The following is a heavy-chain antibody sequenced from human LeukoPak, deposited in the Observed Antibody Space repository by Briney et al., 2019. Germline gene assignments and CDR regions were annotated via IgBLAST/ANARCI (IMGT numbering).Heavy chain of an antibody. CDR3: ARSHIRGGLFDY. Sequence: LETLSLTCTVSGGSISSYYWSWIRQPAGKGLEWIGRIYTSGSTNYNPSLKSRFTMSVDTSKNQFSLKLSSVTAADTAVYYCARSHIRGGLFDYWGQGTLVTVSS. J-gene: IGHJ4*02. V-gene: IGHV4-4*07. D-gene: IGHD3-10*01. CDR2: IYTSGST. CDR1: GGSISSYY.